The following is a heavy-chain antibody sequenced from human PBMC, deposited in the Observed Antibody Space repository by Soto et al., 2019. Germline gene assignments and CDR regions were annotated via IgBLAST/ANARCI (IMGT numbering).Heavy chain of an antibody. CDR2: ISYDGSNK. CDR1: GFTFSSYG. V-gene: IGHV3-30*03. J-gene: IGHJ4*02. Sequence: QVQLVESGGGVVQPGRSLRLSCAASGFTFSSYGMHWVRQAPGKGLEWVAVISYDGSNKYYADSVKGRFTISRDNSKNPLYQQLHSLRPEDTAVYYCARDCRSTSRAGYWGQGPLVTVSS. CDR3: ARDCRSTSRAGY. D-gene: IGHD2-2*01.